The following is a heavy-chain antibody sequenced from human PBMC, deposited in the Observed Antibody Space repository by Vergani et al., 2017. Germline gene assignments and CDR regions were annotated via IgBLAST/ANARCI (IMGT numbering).Heavy chain of an antibody. D-gene: IGHD3-10*01. V-gene: IGHV3-73*01. Sequence: EVQLLESGGGWAQPGGSLRLSCAASGFVFSESPIHWVRQVPGKGLEWLGHIRRRSEHYSTAYGPSLIGRATISSDDSTNTAYLQLSSLGTDDTAIYFCSAQTQSCHDYWGQGTRVAVSS. CDR1: GFVFSESP. CDR3: SAQTQSCHDY. CDR2: IRRRSEHYST. J-gene: IGHJ4*02.